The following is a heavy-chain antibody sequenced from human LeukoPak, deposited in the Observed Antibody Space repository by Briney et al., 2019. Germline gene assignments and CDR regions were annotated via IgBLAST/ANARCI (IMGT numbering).Heavy chain of an antibody. CDR3: ARDAALFQGIDY. V-gene: IGHV1-2*02. D-gene: IGHD6-6*01. CDR2: VNPDTGGT. CDR1: GYTFTDYH. J-gene: IGHJ4*02. Sequence: GASVKVSCKASGYTFTDYHIHWVRQAPGQGLEWMGWVNPDTGGTNYAQSFQGRVTMTRDTSISTAYMELSRLRSDDTAVYYCARDAALFQGIDYWGQGILVTVSS.